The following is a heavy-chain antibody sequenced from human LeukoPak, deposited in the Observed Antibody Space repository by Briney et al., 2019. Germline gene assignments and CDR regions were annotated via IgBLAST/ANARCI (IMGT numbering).Heavy chain of an antibody. Sequence: GGPLRLSCAASGFTFSTYVMNWFRQAPGKGLEWVSTISVGAEYIFYADSVKGRFTISRDDSNNALYLQMHSLRAEDTALYYCASGPPFLKYFEYWGQGTLVTVSS. D-gene: IGHD3-3*01. CDR3: ASGPPFLKYFEY. J-gene: IGHJ4*02. CDR1: GFTFSTYV. V-gene: IGHV3-23*01. CDR2: ISVGAEYI.